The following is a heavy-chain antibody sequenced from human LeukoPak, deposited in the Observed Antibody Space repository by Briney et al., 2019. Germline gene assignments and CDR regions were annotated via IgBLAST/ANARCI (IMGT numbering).Heavy chain of an antibody. CDR2: IYYSGST. D-gene: IGHD3-10*01. CDR1: GGSISSYY. Sequence: SETLSLTCTVSGGSISSYYWSWIRQPPGKGLEWIGYIYYSGSTNYNPSLKSRVTISVDTSKNQFSLKLSSVTAADTAVYYCARAFPPPLDRGFGGKNLDAFNIGGKGTMVTVSS. J-gene: IGHJ3*02. CDR3: ARAFPPPLDRGFGGKNLDAFNI. V-gene: IGHV4-59*08.